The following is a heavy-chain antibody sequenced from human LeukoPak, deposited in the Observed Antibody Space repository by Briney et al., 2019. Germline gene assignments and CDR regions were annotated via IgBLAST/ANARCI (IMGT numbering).Heavy chain of an antibody. V-gene: IGHV4-59*08. Sequence: SETLSLTCTVSGGSISSYYWSWIRQPPGKGLEWIGYIYYSGSTNYNPSLKSRVTISVDTSKNQFSLKLSSVTAADTAVYYCARQRAATVVTPGAFDIWGQGTTVTVSS. D-gene: IGHD4-23*01. CDR3: ARQRAATVVTPGAFDI. CDR2: IYYSGST. CDR1: GGSISSYY. J-gene: IGHJ3*02.